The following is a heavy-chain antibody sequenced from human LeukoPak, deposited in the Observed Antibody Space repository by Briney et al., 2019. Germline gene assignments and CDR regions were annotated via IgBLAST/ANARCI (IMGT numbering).Heavy chain of an antibody. CDR1: GYTFTGYY. J-gene: IGHJ3*02. D-gene: IGHD3-10*01. Sequence: ASVKVSCKASGYTFTGYYMHWVRQAPGQGLEWMGWINPNSGGTNYAQKFQGRVTMTRDTSISTAYMELSRLRSDDTAVYYCARVMVRGVIIDAFDIWGQGTMVTVSS. V-gene: IGHV1-2*02. CDR2: INPNSGGT. CDR3: ARVMVRGVIIDAFDI.